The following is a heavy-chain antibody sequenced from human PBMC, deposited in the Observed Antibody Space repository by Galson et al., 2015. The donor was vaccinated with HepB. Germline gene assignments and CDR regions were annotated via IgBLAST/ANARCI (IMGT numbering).Heavy chain of an antibody. Sequence: SLRLSCAASGFTFSSYSMNWVRQAPGKGLEWVSSISSSSSYIYYADSVKGRFTISRDNAKNSLYLQMNSLRAEDTAVYYCATDIRLGELSPLEYWGQGTLVTVSS. V-gene: IGHV3-21*01. CDR2: ISSSSSYI. J-gene: IGHJ4*02. D-gene: IGHD3-16*02. CDR1: GFTFSSYS. CDR3: ATDIRLGELSPLEY.